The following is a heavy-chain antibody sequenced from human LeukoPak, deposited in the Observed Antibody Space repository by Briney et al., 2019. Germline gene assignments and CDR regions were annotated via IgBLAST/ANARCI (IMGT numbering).Heavy chain of an antibody. CDR2: ISSSGSTI. CDR3: ARDHNDYVWGSNPY. Sequence: GGSLRLSCAASGFTFSSYEMNWVRQAPGKGLEWVSYISSSGSTIYYAASVKGRFTISRDNAKNSLYLQMNSLRAEDTAVYYCARDHNDYVWGSNPYWGQGTLVTVSS. V-gene: IGHV3-48*03. J-gene: IGHJ4*02. D-gene: IGHD3-16*01. CDR1: GFTFSSYE.